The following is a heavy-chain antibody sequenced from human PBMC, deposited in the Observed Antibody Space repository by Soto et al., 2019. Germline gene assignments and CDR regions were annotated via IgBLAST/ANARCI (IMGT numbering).Heavy chain of an antibody. V-gene: IGHV1-69*01. D-gene: IGHD2-15*01. Sequence: QVQLVQSGAEVKKPGSSVKVSCKASGGTFSSYAISWVRQAPGQGLEWMGGIIPIFGTANYAQKFQGRVTITADESTSTAYMELSSLRSEDTAVYYCASQDIVVVVAADYYYYGMDVWGQGITVTVSS. CDR2: IIPIFGTA. CDR1: GGTFSSYA. CDR3: ASQDIVVVVAADYYYYGMDV. J-gene: IGHJ6*02.